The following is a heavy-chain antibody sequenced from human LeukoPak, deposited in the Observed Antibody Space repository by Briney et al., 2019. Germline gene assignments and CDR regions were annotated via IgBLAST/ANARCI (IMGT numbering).Heavy chain of an antibody. D-gene: IGHD2-15*01. CDR3: ATRGGLTPNTLAM. J-gene: IGHJ3*01. V-gene: IGHV1-2*02. Sequence: GASVKLSCKGSGYNFSVYYMHWVRQAPGQGLEWMGWMDPNSGDTIYAPKFQGRVSMTRDTSITTAYMELSSLTFDDSAMYYCATRGGLTPNTLAMWGHGTMVTVSS. CDR2: MDPNSGDT. CDR1: GYNFSVYY.